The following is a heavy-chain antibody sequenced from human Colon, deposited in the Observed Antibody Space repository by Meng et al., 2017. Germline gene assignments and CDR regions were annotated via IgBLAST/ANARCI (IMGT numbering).Heavy chain of an antibody. CDR2: IYYSGST. D-gene: IGHD1-26*01. Sequence: VQTQASGPRLVKPSHTLSLTCTASGDSFNSPDYYWSWIRQPPEKGLEWIGYIYYSGSTYYNPSLKSRVSISGDTSNKQFSLKLTSVTAADTAVYYCARSPYSGSALPFFDYWGQGSLVTVSS. V-gene: IGHV4-30-4*01. J-gene: IGHJ4*02. CDR1: GDSFNSPDYY. CDR3: ARSPYSGSALPFFDY.